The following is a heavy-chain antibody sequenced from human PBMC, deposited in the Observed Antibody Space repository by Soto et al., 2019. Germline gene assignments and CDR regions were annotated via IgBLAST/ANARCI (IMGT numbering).Heavy chain of an antibody. V-gene: IGHV5-10-1*01. CDR2: IDLSESYT. CDR3: ATQGLTTYYFGY. J-gene: IGHJ4*02. CDR1: GYSFASQW. Sequence: GESLKISCTVSGYSFASQWISRVRQVPGKGQEWMGRIDLSESYTTYNPSFQGHVTFSADKSITTAYLQWRSLEASDTAIYYCATQGLTTYYFGYWGQGTLVTVSS.